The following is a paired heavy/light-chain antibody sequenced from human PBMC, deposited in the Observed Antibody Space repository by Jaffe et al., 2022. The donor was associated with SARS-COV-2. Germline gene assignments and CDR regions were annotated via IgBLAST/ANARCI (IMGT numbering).Light chain of an antibody. Sequence: QSVLTQPPSASGTPGQGVTISCSGSRSNIGTNTVNWYQQLPGTAPKLLIYSNNERPSGVPDRFSGSKSGTSASLAISGLQSEDEADYYCAAWEDSLNGVVFGGGTKLTVL. CDR1: RSNIGTNT. V-gene: IGLV1-44*01. CDR2: SNN. CDR3: AAWEDSLNGVV. J-gene: IGLJ2*01.
Heavy chain of an antibody. V-gene: IGHV4-61*02. CDR1: GGSISSSTYY. CDR3: ATPGLQYSGSYSAFDI. Sequence: QVQLQESGPGLVKPSQTLSLTCTVSGGSISSSTYYWNWIRQPAGEGLEWIGRIDASGSTNYNPSLKSRVTISVDKSENQFSLKLTSVTAADTAAYYCATPGLQYSGSYSAFDIWGQGTMVTVST. J-gene: IGHJ3*02. CDR2: IDASGST. D-gene: IGHD1-26*01.